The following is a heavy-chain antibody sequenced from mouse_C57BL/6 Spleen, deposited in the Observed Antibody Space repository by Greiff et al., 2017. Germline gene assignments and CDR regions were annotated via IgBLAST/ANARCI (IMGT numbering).Heavy chain of an antibody. CDR3: AREDSSGPRDY. Sequence: QVQLQQPGAELVRPGTSVKLSCKASGYTFTSYWMHWVKQRPGQGLEWIGVIDPSDSYTNYNQKFKGKATLTVDTSSSTAYMQLSSLTSEDSAVDYCAREDSSGPRDYWGQGTTLTVSS. CDR1: GYTFTSYW. CDR2: IDPSDSYT. J-gene: IGHJ2*01. D-gene: IGHD3-2*02. V-gene: IGHV1-59*01.